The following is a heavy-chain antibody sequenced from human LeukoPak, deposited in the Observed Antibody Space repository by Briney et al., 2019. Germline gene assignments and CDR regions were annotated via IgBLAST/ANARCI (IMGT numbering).Heavy chain of an antibody. V-gene: IGHV4-4*09. CDR3: ARHGLYDPYYYYYYMDV. CDR1: GGSISSYY. CDR2: IYTSGST. J-gene: IGHJ6*03. Sequence: SETLSLTCTVSGGSISSYYWSWIRQPPGKGLEWIGYIYTSGSTNYNPSLKSRVTISVDTSKNQFSLKLSSVTAADTAVYYCARHGLYDPYYYYYYMDVWGKGTTVTVSS. D-gene: IGHD3-22*01.